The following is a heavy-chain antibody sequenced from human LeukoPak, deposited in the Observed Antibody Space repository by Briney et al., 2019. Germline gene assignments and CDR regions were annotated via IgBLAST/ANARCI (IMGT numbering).Heavy chain of an antibody. J-gene: IGHJ6*03. Sequence: KPSQTLSLTCTVSGGSISSGDYYWSWIRPPPGKGLEWIGYIYYSGSTYYNPSLKSRVTISVDTSKNQFSLKLSSVTAADTAVYYCARGDDYYYYMDVWGKETTVTVSS. CDR3: ARGDDYYYYMDV. V-gene: IGHV4-30-4*08. CDR1: GGSISSGDYY. CDR2: IYYSGST.